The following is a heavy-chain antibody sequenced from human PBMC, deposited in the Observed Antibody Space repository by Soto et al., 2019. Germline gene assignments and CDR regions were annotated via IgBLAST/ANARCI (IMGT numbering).Heavy chain of an antibody. CDR2: IIPIFGTA. V-gene: IGHV1-69*06. Sequence: QVQLVQSGAEVKKPGSSVKVSCKASGGTFSSYAISWVRQAPGQGLEWMGGIIPIFGTANYAQKFHGRVTVTAEKSTSTAYMELSSLRSEDTAVYYCGREYQLITFGGVIGRVGFDYWGQGTLVTVSS. D-gene: IGHD3-16*02. CDR1: GGTFSSYA. CDR3: GREYQLITFGGVIGRVGFDY. J-gene: IGHJ4*02.